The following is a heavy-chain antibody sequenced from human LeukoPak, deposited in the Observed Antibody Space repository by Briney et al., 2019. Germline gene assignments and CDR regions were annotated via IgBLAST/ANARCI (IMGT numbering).Heavy chain of an antibody. CDR1: GFTFSSYE. J-gene: IGHJ6*02. Sequence: SGGSLRLSYAASGFTFSSYEMNSVRQAPGKGLEWVSYISSSGSTIYYADSVKGRFTISRDNAKNSLYLQMNSLRAEDTAVYYCARVRRVGYCSVGSCYYSYGMHVWGQGTTVTVSS. CDR3: ARVRRVGYCSVGSCYYSYGMHV. V-gene: IGHV3-48*03. CDR2: ISSSGSTI. D-gene: IGHD2-15*01.